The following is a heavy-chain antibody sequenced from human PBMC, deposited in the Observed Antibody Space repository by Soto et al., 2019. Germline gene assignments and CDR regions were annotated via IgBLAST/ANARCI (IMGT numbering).Heavy chain of an antibody. D-gene: IGHD6-13*01. J-gene: IGHJ4*02. Sequence: QVQLQESGPGLVKPSGTLSLTCNVSGDSISSSNWWSWVRQPPGKGLEWIGEIYHMGSTNYNPSLNXRXXXSXXKSKNQFSLKLTSVTAADTAVYFCARGERQQQRDYWGQGTLVTVSS. CDR2: IYHMGST. CDR1: GDSISSSNW. V-gene: IGHV4-4*02. CDR3: ARGERQQQRDY.